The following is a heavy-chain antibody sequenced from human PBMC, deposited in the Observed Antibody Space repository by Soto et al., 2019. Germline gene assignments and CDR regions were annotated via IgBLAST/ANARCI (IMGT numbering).Heavy chain of an antibody. J-gene: IGHJ2*01. CDR3: AKSLVTTLTYNWYFDL. Sequence: PRGSLRLSCGASGFTLSSYAMTWVRQAPGMGLEWVSGIAGSGASTFYADSVKGRFSISRDKNTLFLQMNSLRADDTAVYYCAKSLVTTLTYNWYFDLWGRGTLVTVSS. CDR1: GFTLSSYA. D-gene: IGHD4-4*01. CDR2: IAGSGAST. V-gene: IGHV3-23*01.